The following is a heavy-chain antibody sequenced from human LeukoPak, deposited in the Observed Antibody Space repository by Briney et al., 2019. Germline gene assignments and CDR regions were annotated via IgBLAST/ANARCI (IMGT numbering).Heavy chain of an antibody. D-gene: IGHD6-6*01. CDR2: INPNSGGT. CDR3: ARGVDDSSSSREGYYYYYMDV. J-gene: IGHJ6*03. Sequence: ASGKVSCKASGYTFTGYYMHWVRQAPGQGLEWMGWINPNSGGTDYAQKFQGRVTMTRDTSISTAYMELSRLRSDDTAVYYCARGVDDSSSSREGYYYYYMDVWGKGTTVTVSS. CDR1: GYTFTGYY. V-gene: IGHV1-2*02.